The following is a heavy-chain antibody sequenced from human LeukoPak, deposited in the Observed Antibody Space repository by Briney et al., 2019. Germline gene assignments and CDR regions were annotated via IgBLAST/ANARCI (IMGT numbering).Heavy chain of an antibody. Sequence: PSETLSLTCTVSGGSISSYYWSWIRQPPGKGLEWIGYIYYSGSTNYNPSLKSRVTISVDTSKNQFSLKLSSVTAADTAVYYCARGVSGWLQGAAFDIWGQGTMVTVSS. CDR2: IYYSGST. D-gene: IGHD6-19*01. V-gene: IGHV4-59*01. CDR3: ARGVSGWLQGAAFDI. CDR1: GGSISSYY. J-gene: IGHJ3*02.